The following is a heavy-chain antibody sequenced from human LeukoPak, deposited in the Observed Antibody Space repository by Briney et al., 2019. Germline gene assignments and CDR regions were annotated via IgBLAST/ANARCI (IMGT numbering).Heavy chain of an antibody. CDR3: ARDFSLAFYYYGSGSYAFDI. V-gene: IGHV3-21*01. CDR1: GFTFSSYS. CDR2: ISSSSSYI. Sequence: GGSLRLSCAASGFTFSSYSMNWDRQAPGKGLEWVSSISSSSSYIYYADSVKGRFTISRDNAKNSLYLQMNSLRAEDTAVYYCARDFSLAFYYYGSGSYAFDIWGQGTMVTVSS. J-gene: IGHJ3*02. D-gene: IGHD3-10*01.